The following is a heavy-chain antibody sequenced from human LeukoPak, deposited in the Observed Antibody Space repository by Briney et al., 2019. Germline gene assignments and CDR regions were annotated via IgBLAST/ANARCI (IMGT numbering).Heavy chain of an antibody. D-gene: IGHD3/OR15-3a*01. CDR2: ISSNGGST. J-gene: IGHJ6*02. Sequence: PGGSLRLSCSASGFTFSSYAMHWVRQAPGKGPEYVSAISSNGGSTYYADSVKGRFTISRDTAKNTLCLQVSSLGPEDTAVYYCVKGTGTKYYYYGMDVWGQGTTVTVSS. CDR1: GFTFSSYA. V-gene: IGHV3-64D*06. CDR3: VKGTGTKYYYYGMDV.